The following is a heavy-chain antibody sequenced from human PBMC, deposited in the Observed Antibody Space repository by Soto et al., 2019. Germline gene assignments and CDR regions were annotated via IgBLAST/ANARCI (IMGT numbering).Heavy chain of an antibody. CDR3: ARVTYYYDSSGLDYFDY. Sequence: SETLSLTCAVYGGSFSGYYWSWIRQPPGKGLEWIGEINHSGSTNYNPSLKSLFTISVDTSKNQFSLKLSSVTAADTAVYYCARVTYYYDSSGLDYFDYWGQGTLVTVSS. CDR2: INHSGST. CDR1: GGSFSGYY. D-gene: IGHD3-22*01. J-gene: IGHJ4*02. V-gene: IGHV4-34*01.